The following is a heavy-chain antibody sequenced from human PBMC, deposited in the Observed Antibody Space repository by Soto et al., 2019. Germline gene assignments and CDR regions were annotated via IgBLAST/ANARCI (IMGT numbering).Heavy chain of an antibody. CDR1: GGTFSSYA. CDR3: ARGPDYYYDSSGYGYY. Sequence: GASVKVSCKASGGTFSSYAISWVRQAPGQGLEWMGGIIPIFGTANYAQKFQGRVTITADESTSTAYMELSSLRSEDTAVYYCARGPDYYYDSSGYGYYWGQGTLVTVSS. J-gene: IGHJ4*02. V-gene: IGHV1-69*13. D-gene: IGHD3-22*01. CDR2: IIPIFGTA.